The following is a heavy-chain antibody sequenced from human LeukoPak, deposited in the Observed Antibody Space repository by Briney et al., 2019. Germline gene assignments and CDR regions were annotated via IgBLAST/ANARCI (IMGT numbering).Heavy chain of an antibody. CDR2: ISNSGATI. V-gene: IGHV3-11*04. J-gene: IGHJ3*02. CDR3: ARSLWELLDAFDI. D-gene: IGHD1-26*01. Sequence: GGSLRLSCAASGFSFSYYYMTWIRQAPGKGLEWISYISNSGATIYYADSVKGRFTISRDNAKNSLYLQMNSLRAEDTAVYYCARSLWELLDAFDIWGQGTMVAVSS. CDR1: GFSFSYYY.